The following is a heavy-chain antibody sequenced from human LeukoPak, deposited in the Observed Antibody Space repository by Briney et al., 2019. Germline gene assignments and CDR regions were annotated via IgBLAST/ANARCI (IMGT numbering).Heavy chain of an antibody. CDR2: IAHDGTT. CDR3: TREDRPYCPFAY. J-gene: IGHJ4*02. CDR1: GGSIDITNY. D-gene: IGHD1-26*01. V-gene: IGHV4-4*02. Sequence: SETLSLTCGVSGGSIDITNYWSWVRQAPGKGLEWIGEIAHDGTTNYNPSLRSRVAMSFDRANNQFSLSLTSVTAADTAVYYCTREDRPYCPFAYWGQGTLVTVLS.